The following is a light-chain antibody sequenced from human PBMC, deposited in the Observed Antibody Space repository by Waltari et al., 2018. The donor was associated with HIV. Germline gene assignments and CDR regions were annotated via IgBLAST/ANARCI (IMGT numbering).Light chain of an antibody. V-gene: IGLV6-57*01. J-gene: IGLJ2*01. CDR3: QSYDGTTVV. Sequence: NFILTQSHSVSESPGKTVTISCTRSSGGIGSTYIQWYQQRPGRSPATAIYEDSQRPSGVPNRFSGSVDSSSNSASLTISGLKTEDEADYFCQSYDGTTVVFGGGTRLTVL. CDR1: SGGIGSTY. CDR2: EDS.